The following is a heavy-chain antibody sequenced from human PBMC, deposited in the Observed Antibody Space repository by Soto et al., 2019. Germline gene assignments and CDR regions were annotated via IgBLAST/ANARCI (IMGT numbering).Heavy chain of an antibody. CDR1: GDSVSTVDYF. D-gene: IGHD2-15*01. Sequence: SEPLPLTCAVSGDSVSTVDYFWGWIRQPPGHSLEYIGYIYKSATTYYNPSFESRVAISLDTSKSQFSLNVTSVTAADTAVYFCARGRYCLTGRCFPNWFDSWGQGTLVTVSS. CDR2: IYKSATT. CDR3: ARGRYCLTGRCFPNWFDS. V-gene: IGHV4-30-4*01. J-gene: IGHJ5*01.